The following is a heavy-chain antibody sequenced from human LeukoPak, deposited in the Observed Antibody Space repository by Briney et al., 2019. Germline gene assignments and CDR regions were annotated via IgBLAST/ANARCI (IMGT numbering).Heavy chain of an antibody. J-gene: IGHJ4*02. CDR1: GFTFSTYW. CDR3: ARAHIITNS. D-gene: IGHD3-10*01. CDR2: INSDGSST. V-gene: IGHV3-74*01. Sequence: GGFLRLSCVASGFTFSTYWMHWVRQAPGKGLVWVSRINSDGSSTSYADSVKGRFTISRDNVKNTLYLQMNSLTAEDTAIYYCARAHIITNSWGQGTLVTVSS.